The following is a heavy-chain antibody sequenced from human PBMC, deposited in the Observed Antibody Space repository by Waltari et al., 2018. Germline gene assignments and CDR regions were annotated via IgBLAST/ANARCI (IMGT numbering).Heavy chain of an antibody. CDR2: VARCIYFR. J-gene: IGHJ3*02. Sequence: EVQLVESGGGLVKRGGSLRLSCAASGFAFSRYSMNWVRRAPGTGWECVGYVARCIYFRHDADSGRGRFTISRENAMASLYLEMKSRRAEDTAVYYCARGTGTYLRSDGFDIWGQGTMVTVSS. CDR1: GFAFSRYS. CDR3: ARGTGTYLRSDGFDI. V-gene: IGHV3-21*05.